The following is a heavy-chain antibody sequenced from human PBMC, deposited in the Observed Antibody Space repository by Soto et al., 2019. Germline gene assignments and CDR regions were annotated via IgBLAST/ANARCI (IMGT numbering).Heavy chain of an antibody. Sequence: SGPSPGNPPPTPTPTRPLSGFSPPTSGGGVGWVPPPPGKALGWLALIYWDGDKRYSPSLKSRLAITQDTSKNQVVLTMTNVDPVDTATYYCLYRAEPPRGGYYFDSWGQGTLVTVSS. V-gene: IGHV2-5*02. CDR3: LYRAEPPRGGYYFDS. CDR1: GFSPPTSGGG. CDR2: IYWDGDK. J-gene: IGHJ4*02. D-gene: IGHD1-26*01.